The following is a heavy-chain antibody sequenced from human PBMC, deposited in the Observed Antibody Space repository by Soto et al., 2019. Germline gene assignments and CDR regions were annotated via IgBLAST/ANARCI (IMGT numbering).Heavy chain of an antibody. CDR3: ARRYYDILTGYYYLDY. V-gene: IGHV4-4*02. CDR1: SGSISSSNW. D-gene: IGHD3-9*01. CDR2: IYHSGST. J-gene: IGHJ4*02. Sequence: SETLSLTCAVSSGSISSSNWWSWVRQPPGKGLEWIGEIYHSGSTNYNPSLKSRVTISVDKSKNQFSLKLSSVTAADTAVYYCARRYYDILTGYYYLDYWGQGTLVTVSS.